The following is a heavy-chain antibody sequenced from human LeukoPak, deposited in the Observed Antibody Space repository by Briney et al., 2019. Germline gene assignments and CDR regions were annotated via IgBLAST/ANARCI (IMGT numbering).Heavy chain of an antibody. V-gene: IGHV4-59*02. D-gene: IGHD1-26*01. CDR3: SEAYCEPFDH. CDR1: GASVSSSH. Sequence: SQTLSLTCVVSGASVSSSHWNWIRQLPGKGLEWIGCLSYTGKTDYNPSLTSRVTISLDSSKNQVSLKLRSVTAADTAVYYCSEAYCEPFDHWGQGTLVTVSS. CDR2: LSYTGKT. J-gene: IGHJ4*02.